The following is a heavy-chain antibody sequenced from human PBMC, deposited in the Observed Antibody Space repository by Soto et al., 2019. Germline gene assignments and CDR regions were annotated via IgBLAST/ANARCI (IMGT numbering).Heavy chain of an antibody. D-gene: IGHD1-26*01. CDR1: GFTFSNYG. J-gene: IGHJ6*02. CDR2: IWHDGNNK. V-gene: IGHV3-33*01. Sequence: PGGSLRLSCAASGFTFSNYGMHWVRQAPGKGLEWVAIIWHDGNNKYYADSVRGRFIISRDNSKNRLYLQMNSLRAEDTAVHYCASDLVGASDSYGLDVWGQGTPVTVSS. CDR3: ASDLVGASDSYGLDV.